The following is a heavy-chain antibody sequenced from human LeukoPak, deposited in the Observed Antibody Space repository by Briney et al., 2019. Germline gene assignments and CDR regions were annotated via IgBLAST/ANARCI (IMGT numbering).Heavy chain of an antibody. CDR3: ARDRNYYGSGSYYNVDY. J-gene: IGHJ4*02. V-gene: IGHV3-66*02. CDR1: GFIFDDYA. D-gene: IGHD3-10*01. Sequence: GRSLRLSCAASGFIFDDYAMHWVRQAPGKGLEWVSVIYSGGSTYYADSVEGRFTISRDNSKNTLYLQMNSLRAEDTAVYYCARDRNYYGSGSYYNVDYWGQGTLVTVSS. CDR2: IYSGGST.